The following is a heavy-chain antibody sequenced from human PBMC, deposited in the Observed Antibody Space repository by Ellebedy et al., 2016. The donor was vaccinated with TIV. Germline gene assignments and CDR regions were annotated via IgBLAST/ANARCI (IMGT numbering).Heavy chain of an antibody. D-gene: IGHD1-26*01. CDR1: GYTFTNYA. CDR2: MTPNSGNT. J-gene: IGHJ4*02. V-gene: IGHV1-8*01. CDR3: ARRRGATSEYYFDY. Sequence: AASVKVSCKASGYTFTNYAVNWVRQSTGQGLEWMEWMTPNSGNTGYAQKFQGRVTMTRDTSIDTAYMELSSLTSEDTAVYYCARRRGATSEYYFDYWGQGTLVTVSS.